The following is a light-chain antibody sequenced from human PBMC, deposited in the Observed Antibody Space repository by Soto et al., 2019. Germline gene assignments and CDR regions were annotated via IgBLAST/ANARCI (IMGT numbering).Light chain of an antibody. CDR3: MRALQTLWT. CDR2: LGS. CDR1: QSLLHSNGYNY. J-gene: IGKJ1*01. Sequence: DIAMTQSPLSLAVTPGEPASISCRSSQSLLHSNGYNYLDWYLQKPGQSPQLLIYLGSNRTSGVXDXXSGSGSGTDFTLKISRVEADDFGVYYRMRALQTLWTFGPGTKVEIQ. V-gene: IGKV2-28*01.